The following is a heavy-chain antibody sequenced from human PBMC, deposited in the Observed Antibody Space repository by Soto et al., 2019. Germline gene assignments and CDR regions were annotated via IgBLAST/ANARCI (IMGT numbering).Heavy chain of an antibody. D-gene: IGHD2-2*01. V-gene: IGHV3-30*18. CDR1: GFTFSSYG. CDR2: ISYDGSNK. Sequence: GGSLRLSCAASGFTFSSYGMHWVRQAPGKGLERVTVISYDGSNKYYADYVKGRFTISRDNSKNTLYLQMNSLRAEDTAVYYCAKVLRYCSSTSCYPLNYYYYGMDVWGQGT. CDR3: AKVLRYCSSTSCYPLNYYYYGMDV. J-gene: IGHJ6*02.